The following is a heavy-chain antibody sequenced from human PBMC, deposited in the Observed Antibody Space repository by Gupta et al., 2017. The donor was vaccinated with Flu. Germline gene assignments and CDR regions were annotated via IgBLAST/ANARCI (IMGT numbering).Heavy chain of an antibody. CDR2: IKSKTDGGAT. Sequence: SNAWMSGVRQAPGKGLEWVGRIKSKTDGGATDYAAPVKGRFTISRDDSKNTLYLQMNSLKTEDTAVYYCTTTHPFGYWGQGTLVTVSS. CDR1: SNAW. CDR3: TTTHPFGY. V-gene: IGHV3-15*01. J-gene: IGHJ4*02. D-gene: IGHD2-15*01.